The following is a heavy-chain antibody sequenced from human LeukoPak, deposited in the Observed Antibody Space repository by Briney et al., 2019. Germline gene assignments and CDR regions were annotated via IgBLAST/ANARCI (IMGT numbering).Heavy chain of an antibody. D-gene: IGHD7-27*01. CDR2: ISYDGSNK. Sequence: AGGSLRLSCAASGFTFSSYAMHWVRQAPGKGLEWVAVISYDGSNKYYADSVKGRFTISRDNAKNSLYLQMNSLRAEDTAVYYCARGRLTAFYGMDVWGQGTTVTVSS. CDR1: GFTFSSYA. CDR3: ARGRLTAFYGMDV. V-gene: IGHV3-30-3*01. J-gene: IGHJ6*02.